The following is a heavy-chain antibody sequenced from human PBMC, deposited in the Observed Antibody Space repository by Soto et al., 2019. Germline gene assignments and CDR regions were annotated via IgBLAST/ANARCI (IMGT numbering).Heavy chain of an antibody. CDR3: ARSPSRMAAETQLDP. V-gene: IGHV1-3*01. Sequence: QVQLVQSGAEVRKPGASVKISCKASGYIFTSYAIHWLRQAPGQRLEWMGWINGGAGDTRYSVNFQGRVTFTRDMAATTAFMDLSSLSSADTAIYYCARSPSRMAAETQLDPWGQGTLVSVSS. CDR2: INGGAGDT. D-gene: IGHD6-6*01. J-gene: IGHJ5*02. CDR1: GYIFTSYA.